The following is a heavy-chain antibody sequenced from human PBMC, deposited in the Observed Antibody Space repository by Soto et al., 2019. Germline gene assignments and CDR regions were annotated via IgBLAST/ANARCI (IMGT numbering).Heavy chain of an antibody. V-gene: IGHV1-69*06. CDR2: IIPIFGTA. D-gene: IGHD3-22*01. CDR1: GGTFSSYA. J-gene: IGHJ1*01. CDR3: ASSLQYYYDSSGYWEYFQH. Sequence: GASVKVSCKASGGTFSSYAISWVRQAPGQGLEWMGGIIPIFGTANYAQKFQGRVTITADKSTSTAYMELSSLRSEDTAVYYCASSLQYYYDSSGYWEYFQHWGQGTLVTVSS.